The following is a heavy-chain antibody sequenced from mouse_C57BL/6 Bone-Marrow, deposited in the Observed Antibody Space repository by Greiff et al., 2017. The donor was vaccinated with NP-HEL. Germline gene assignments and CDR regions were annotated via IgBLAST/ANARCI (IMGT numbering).Heavy chain of an antibody. CDR1: GYTFTDYE. V-gene: IGHV1-15*01. CDR2: IDPETGGT. D-gene: IGHD1-1*01. Sequence: VKLQESGAELVRPGASVTLSCKASGYTFTDYEMHWVKQTPVHGLEWIGAIDPETGGTAYNQKFKGKAILTADKSSSTAYMELRSLTSEDSAVYYCHYYGRGYWYFDVWGTGTTVTVSS. J-gene: IGHJ1*03. CDR3: HYYGRGYWYFDV.